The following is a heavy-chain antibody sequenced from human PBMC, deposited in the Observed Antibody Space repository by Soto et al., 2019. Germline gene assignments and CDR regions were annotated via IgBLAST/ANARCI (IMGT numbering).Heavy chain of an antibody. CDR1: RFTFNIYA. J-gene: IGHJ4*02. CDR2: ISSDANNK. CDR3: ARDLILGYCSGGTCYMFDY. V-gene: IGHV3-30-3*01. D-gene: IGHD2-15*01. Sequence: GGSLRLSCAASRFTFNIYAMHWVRQAPGKGLEWVAAISSDANNKDYADSVKGRFTISRDNSKNTLYLQMNSLRAEDTAMYYCARDLILGYCSGGTCYMFDYWGQGALVTVSS.